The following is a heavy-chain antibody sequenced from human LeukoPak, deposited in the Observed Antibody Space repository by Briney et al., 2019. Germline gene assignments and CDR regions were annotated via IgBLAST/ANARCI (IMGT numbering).Heavy chain of an antibody. CDR3: ARVRSHGSGPEDFDY. D-gene: IGHD3-10*01. J-gene: IGHJ4*02. CDR2: IYYSGST. CDR1: GGSISSYY. V-gene: IGHV4-59*01. Sequence: PSETLSLTCTVSGGSISSYYWSWIRQPPGKGLEWIGYIYYSGSTNYNPSLKSRVTISVDTSKNQFSLKLRSVPAADTAVYYCARVRSHGSGPEDFDYWGQGTLVTVSS.